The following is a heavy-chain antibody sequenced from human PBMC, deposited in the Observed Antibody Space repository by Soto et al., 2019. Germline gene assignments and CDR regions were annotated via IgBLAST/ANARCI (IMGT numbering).Heavy chain of an antibody. D-gene: IGHD2-8*02. CDR2: INHVLST. Sequence: SETLSLTCAVYGGSFSGYYWTWIRQPPVTGLEWIGEINHVLSTNYKPSVKSRFTISVDTSKNHFSLKLTSFAAADTAVYYCSREKITGLFDYWGQRTLVTVS. CDR3: SREKITGLFDY. V-gene: IGHV4-34*01. J-gene: IGHJ4*02. CDR1: GGSFSGYY.